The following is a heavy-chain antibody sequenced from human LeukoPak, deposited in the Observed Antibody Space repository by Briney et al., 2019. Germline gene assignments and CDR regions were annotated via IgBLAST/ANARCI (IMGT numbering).Heavy chain of an antibody. Sequence: SETLSLTCTVSGGSISSYYWSWIRQPPGKGLEWIGYIYYSGSTNYNPSLKSRVTISVDTSKNQFPLKLSSVTAADTAVYYCARGEAMVRGGYFDYWGQRTLVTVSS. J-gene: IGHJ4*02. D-gene: IGHD3-10*01. V-gene: IGHV4-59*01. CDR1: GGSISSYY. CDR2: IYYSGST. CDR3: ARGEAMVRGGYFDY.